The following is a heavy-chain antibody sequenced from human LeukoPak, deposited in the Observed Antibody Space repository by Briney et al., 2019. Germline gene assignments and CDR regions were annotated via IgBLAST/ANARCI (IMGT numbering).Heavy chain of an antibody. Sequence: GESLRLSCAASGFTFSSYSMNWVRQAPGKGLEWVSSISSSSYIYYADSVKGRFTISRDNAKNSLYLQMNSLRAEDTAVYYCARAIAAAGTSSWFDPWGQGTLVTASS. CDR3: ARAIAAAGTSSWFDP. J-gene: IGHJ5*02. D-gene: IGHD6-13*01. CDR2: ISSSSYI. V-gene: IGHV3-21*01. CDR1: GFTFSSYS.